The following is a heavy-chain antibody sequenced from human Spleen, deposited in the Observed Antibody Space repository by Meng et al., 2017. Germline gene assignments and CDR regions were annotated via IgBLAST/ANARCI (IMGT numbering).Heavy chain of an antibody. D-gene: IGHD3-10*01. V-gene: IGHV3-15*01. CDR2: IKSKPDGETI. J-gene: IGHJ6*02. CDR3: TTDRFYGSWRNYYYYGMDV. CDR1: GFTFSNAY. Sequence: GESLKISCEGSGFTFSNAYMTWVRQVPGKRLEWVGRIKSKPDGETIDYAAPVKGRFTISRDDSKNTLYLQMNSLKTEDTAVYYCTTDRFYGSWRNYYYYGMDVWGQGTTVTVSS.